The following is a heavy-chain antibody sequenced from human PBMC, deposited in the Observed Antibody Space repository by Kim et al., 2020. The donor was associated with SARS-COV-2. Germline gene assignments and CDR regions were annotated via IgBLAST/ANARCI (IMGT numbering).Heavy chain of an antibody. V-gene: IGHV3-11*05. CDR2: ISSSSSYT. CDR3: ASESSRNYYDSSGYSLGAFDI. D-gene: IGHD3-22*01. J-gene: IGHJ3*02. CDR1: GFTFSDYY. Sequence: GGSLRLSCAASGFTFSDYYMSWIRQAPGKGLEWVSYISSSSSYTNYADSVKGRFTISRDNAKNSLYLQMNSLRAEDTAVYYCASESSRNYYDSSGYSLGAFDIWGQGTMVTVSS.